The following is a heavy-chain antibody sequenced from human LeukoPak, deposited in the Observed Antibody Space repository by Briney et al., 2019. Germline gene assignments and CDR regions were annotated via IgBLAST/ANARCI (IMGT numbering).Heavy chain of an antibody. CDR3: ARELVVVRGVSIDY. J-gene: IGHJ4*02. CDR2: INHSGST. V-gene: IGHV4-34*01. Sequence: SETLSLTCAVYGGSFSGYYWSWIRQPPGKGLEWIGEINHSGSTNYNPSLKSRVTISVDTSKNQFSLELSSVTAADTAVYYCARELVVVRGVSIDYWGQGTLVTVSS. CDR1: GGSFSGYY. D-gene: IGHD3-10*01.